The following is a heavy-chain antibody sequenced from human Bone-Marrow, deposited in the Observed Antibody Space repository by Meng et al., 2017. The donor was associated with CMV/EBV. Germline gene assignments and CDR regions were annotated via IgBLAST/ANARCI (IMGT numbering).Heavy chain of an antibody. D-gene: IGHD6-19*01. J-gene: IGHJ6*02. Sequence: GSLRLSCAVYGGSFSGYYWSWIRQPPGKGLEWIGEINHSGSTNYNPSLKSRVTISVDTSKNQFSLKLSSVTAADTAVYYCAGGMWLVRRWDYYYYGMYVWGQGTTVTVSS. CDR1: GGSFSGYY. CDR2: INHSGST. CDR3: AGGMWLVRRWDYYYYGMYV. V-gene: IGHV4-34*01.